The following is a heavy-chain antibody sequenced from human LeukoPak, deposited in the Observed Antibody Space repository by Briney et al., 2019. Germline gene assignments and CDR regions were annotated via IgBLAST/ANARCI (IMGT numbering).Heavy chain of an antibody. V-gene: IGHV3-64*01. J-gene: IGHJ4*02. CDR1: GFTFSTYP. D-gene: IGHD3-22*01. Sequence: PGGSLRLSCVASGFTFSTYPMHWVRQAPGKGLEYVSAISSNGGDTYYTNSVKGRFTISRDNAKNTLYLQMGSLRAEDMAVYYCAGVRSYDSGVYYYDYWGQGTLVTVSS. CDR3: AGVRSYDSGVYYYDY. CDR2: ISSNGGDT.